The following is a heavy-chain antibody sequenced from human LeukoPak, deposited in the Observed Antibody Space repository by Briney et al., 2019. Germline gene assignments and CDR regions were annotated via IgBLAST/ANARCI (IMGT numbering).Heavy chain of an antibody. CDR2: TNPANSDT. Sequence: GESLQISCEGSGYSIPTYWIGWARQLPGKGLEWMGITNPANSDTRYTPSFQGQVTISADKSVSTAYLQWSSLKTSDTATYYCARRDDYGYKGFDQWGQGTLVTVSS. J-gene: IGHJ4*02. D-gene: IGHD4/OR15-4a*01. CDR1: GYSIPTYW. V-gene: IGHV5-51*01. CDR3: ARRDDYGYKGFDQ.